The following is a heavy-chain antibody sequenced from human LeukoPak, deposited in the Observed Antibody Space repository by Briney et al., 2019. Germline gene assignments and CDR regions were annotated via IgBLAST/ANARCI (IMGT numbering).Heavy chain of an antibody. CDR1: RFTFSTYT. J-gene: IGHJ4*02. V-gene: IGHV3-30*14. Sequence: PGGSLRLSCAASRFTFSTYTMHWVRQAPGKGLKWVAVMSYDGNIKYYADSVKGRFTISRDNSKNTLYLQMNSLRPEDTAVYYCARGDYYDSSAYSYYFDYWGQGTLVTVSS. CDR3: ARGDYYDSSAYSYYFDY. CDR2: MSYDGNIK. D-gene: IGHD3-22*01.